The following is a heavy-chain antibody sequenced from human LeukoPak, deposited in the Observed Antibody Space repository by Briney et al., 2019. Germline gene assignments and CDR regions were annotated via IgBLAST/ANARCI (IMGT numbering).Heavy chain of an antibody. CDR2: VYYRGDT. V-gene: IGHV4-39*07. D-gene: IGHD1-1*01. CDR1: GGSISSSGYY. Sequence: SETLSLTCAVPGGSISSSGYYWAWIRQPPGKGLEWIGSVYYRGDTYYNPSLKSRVTISVDTSKNQFSLRLNSVTAADTAVYYCARDSSRIETGTTAWGQGTLVTVSS. CDR3: ARDSSRIETGTTA. J-gene: IGHJ4*02.